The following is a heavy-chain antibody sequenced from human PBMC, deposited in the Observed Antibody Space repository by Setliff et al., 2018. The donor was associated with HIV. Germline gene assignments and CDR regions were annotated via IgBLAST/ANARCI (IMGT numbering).Heavy chain of an antibody. V-gene: IGHV1-18*01. Sequence: ASVKVSCKASGYRFSTFGISWVRQAPGQGLEWMGWISGYNADTDYAQKYQGRVSMTTDISTNTAYMELRSLRSDDTAVYYCARDNVRGPTNAMDVWGQGTTVTVSS. J-gene: IGHJ6*02. CDR2: ISGYNADT. D-gene: IGHD3-10*01. CDR3: ARDNVRGPTNAMDV. CDR1: GYRFSTFG.